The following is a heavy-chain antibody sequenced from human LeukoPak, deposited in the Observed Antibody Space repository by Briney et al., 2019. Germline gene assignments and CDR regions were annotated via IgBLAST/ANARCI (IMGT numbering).Heavy chain of an antibody. CDR3: ARDQYDTWSRRGNFDS. D-gene: IGHD3-3*01. CDR1: GFTFSSYW. Sequence: GRSLRLSCAASGFTFSSYWMNWVRQAPGKGLVWVSRIASDGSSTTYADSVKGRFTISRDNTKNSLYLQMNSLRAEDTAVFYCARDQYDTWSRRGNFDSWGQGILVIVSS. CDR2: IASDGSST. V-gene: IGHV3-74*01. J-gene: IGHJ4*02.